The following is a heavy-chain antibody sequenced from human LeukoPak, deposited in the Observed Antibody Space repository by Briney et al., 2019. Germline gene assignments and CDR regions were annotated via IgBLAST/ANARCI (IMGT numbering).Heavy chain of an antibody. J-gene: IGHJ4*02. CDR3: ARLPDDSSGPGVY. V-gene: IGHV1-69*05. D-gene: IGHD3-22*01. CDR2: IIPIFGTA. CDR1: GGTFSSYA. Sequence: ASVKVSCKASGGTFSSYAISWVRQAPGQGLEWMGGIIPIFGTANYAQKFQGRVTITTDESTSTAYMELSSLRSEDTAVYYCARLPDDSSGPGVYWGQGTLVTVSS.